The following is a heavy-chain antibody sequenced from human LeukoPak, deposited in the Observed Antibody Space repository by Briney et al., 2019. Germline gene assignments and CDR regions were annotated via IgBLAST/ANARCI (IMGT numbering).Heavy chain of an antibody. Sequence: GESLKITCKGSGYSFTSYWISWVRQMPGKGLEWMGRIDPSDSYTNYSPSFQGHVTISADKSISTAYLQWSSLKASDTAMYYCLYCSSTSCNNYWGQGTLVTVSS. CDR1: GYSFTSYW. D-gene: IGHD2-2*01. CDR3: LYCSSTSCNNY. J-gene: IGHJ4*02. CDR2: IDPSDSYT. V-gene: IGHV5-10-1*01.